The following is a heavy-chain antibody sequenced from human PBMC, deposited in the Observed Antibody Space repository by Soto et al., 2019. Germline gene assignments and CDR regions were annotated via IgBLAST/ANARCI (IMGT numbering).Heavy chain of an antibody. CDR2: ISAYNGNT. V-gene: IGHV1-18*04. CDR3: ARDRGYYGSGSYYKVPPEPYYYYGMDV. Sequence: AAVGPCKASGYSFTSYGISWVRQAPGQGLEWMGWISAYNGNTNYAQKLQGRVTMTTDTPTSTAYMELRSLRSDDTAVYYCARDRGYYGSGSYYKVPPEPYYYYGMDVWGQGTTVTVSS. D-gene: IGHD3-10*01. J-gene: IGHJ6*02. CDR1: GYSFTSYG.